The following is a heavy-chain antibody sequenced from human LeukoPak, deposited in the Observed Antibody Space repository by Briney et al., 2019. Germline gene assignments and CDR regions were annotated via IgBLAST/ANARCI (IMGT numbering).Heavy chain of an antibody. D-gene: IGHD2-15*01. J-gene: IGHJ3*02. Sequence: GGSLRLSCAASGFTFSTYSMNWVRQAPGRGLESVSVIYSGGSTYYADSVKGRFSISRDKSKNALYLQMNSLRVEDTALYYCAREMYCSGGSCYGDAFDIWGQGTMVTVSS. CDR2: IYSGGST. V-gene: IGHV3-66*01. CDR1: GFTFSTYS. CDR3: AREMYCSGGSCYGDAFDI.